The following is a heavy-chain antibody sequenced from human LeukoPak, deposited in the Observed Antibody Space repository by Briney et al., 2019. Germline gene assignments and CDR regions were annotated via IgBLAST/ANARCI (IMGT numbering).Heavy chain of an antibody. V-gene: IGHV3-23*01. CDR1: GLTFTFSTSG. CDR2: ISGSGGST. CDR3: AKAPLLYYFDY. J-gene: IGHJ4*02. D-gene: IGHD2-8*02. Sequence: GGSLRLSCAASGLTFTFSTSGIHWVRQAPGKGLEWVSAISGSGGSTYYADSVKGRFTISRDNSKNTLYLQMNSLRAEDTAVYYCAKAPLLYYFDYWGQGTLVTVSS.